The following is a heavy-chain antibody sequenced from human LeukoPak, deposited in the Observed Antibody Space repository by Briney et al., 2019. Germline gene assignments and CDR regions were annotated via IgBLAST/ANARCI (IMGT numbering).Heavy chain of an antibody. CDR1: GFTFGDYA. Sequence: GGSLRLSCTASGFTFGDYAMSWVRQAPGKGLEWVGFIRSKAYGGTTEYAASVKGRFTISRDDSKSIAYLQMNSLKTEDTAVYYCTRGNDYDLYYYYYYMDVWGKGTTVTVSS. D-gene: IGHD4-17*01. CDR3: TRGNDYDLYYYYYYMDV. CDR2: IRSKAYGGTT. V-gene: IGHV3-49*04. J-gene: IGHJ6*03.